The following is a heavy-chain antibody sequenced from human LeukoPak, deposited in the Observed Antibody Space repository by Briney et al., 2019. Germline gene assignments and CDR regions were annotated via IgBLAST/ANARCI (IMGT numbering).Heavy chain of an antibody. CDR3: ARASDMITFGGVIVPL. CDR1: GGSISSYY. CDR2: IYYSGST. D-gene: IGHD3-16*02. Sequence: SETLSLTCTVSGGSISSYYWSWIRQHPGKGLEWIGYIYYSGSTYYNPSLKSRVTISVDTSKNQFSLKLSSVTAADTAVYYCARASDMITFGGVIVPLWGQGTLVTVSS. V-gene: IGHV4-59*06. J-gene: IGHJ4*02.